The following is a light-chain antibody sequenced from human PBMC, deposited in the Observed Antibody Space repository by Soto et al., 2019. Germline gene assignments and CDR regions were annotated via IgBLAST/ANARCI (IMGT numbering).Light chain of an antibody. CDR3: QQYGSSPT. V-gene: IGKV3-20*01. Sequence: DIVLTQSPGTLSLSPGERATLSCRASQTVRSSYLAWYQQIPGQSPRLLIYGASSRATGIPDRFSGSESGTDFTLTISRLEPEDFAVYYCQQYGSSPTFGQGTRLEIK. CDR1: QTVRSSY. CDR2: GAS. J-gene: IGKJ5*01.